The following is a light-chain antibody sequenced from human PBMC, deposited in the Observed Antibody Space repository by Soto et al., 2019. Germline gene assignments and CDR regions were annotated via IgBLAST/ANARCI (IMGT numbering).Light chain of an antibody. Sequence: QSALTQPASVSGSPGQSITISCTGTSSDVVGYNYVSWYQQHPVKAPKLMIYEVSNRPSGVSNRFSGSKSGNTASLTISGLPAGDEADYYCSSYSRSSTRVVGTGTKLTVL. CDR3: SSYSRSSTRV. V-gene: IGLV2-14*01. J-gene: IGLJ1*01. CDR2: EVS. CDR1: SSDVVGYNY.